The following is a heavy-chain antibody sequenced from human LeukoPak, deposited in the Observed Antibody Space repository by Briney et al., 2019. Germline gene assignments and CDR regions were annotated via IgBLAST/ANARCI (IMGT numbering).Heavy chain of an antibody. CDR3: SRSPQGLILDY. V-gene: IGHV5-10-1*01. D-gene: IGHD3-22*01. Sequence: GESLKISCKGSGYSFTSYWISWVRRMLGKGLEWMGRIDPSDSYTNYSPSFQGHVTISADKSINTAYLQWTSLKASDTAMYYCSRSPQGLILDYWGQGTLVTVSS. CDR2: IDPSDSYT. J-gene: IGHJ4*02. CDR1: GYSFTSYW.